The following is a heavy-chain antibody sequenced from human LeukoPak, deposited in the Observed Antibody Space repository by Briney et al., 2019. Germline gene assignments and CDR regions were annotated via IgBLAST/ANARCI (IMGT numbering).Heavy chain of an antibody. CDR2: INPNSGGA. D-gene: IGHD3-22*01. Sequence: ASVKVSCKASGYTFTGYYMHRVRQAPGQGLEWMGWINPNSGGANYAQTLQGRVTMTRDTSISIVYMELSGLRTDDTAVYYCARVLRYDDSSGYYAYWGQGTLVTVSS. J-gene: IGHJ4*02. V-gene: IGHV1-2*02. CDR3: ARVLRYDDSSGYYAY. CDR1: GYTFTGYY.